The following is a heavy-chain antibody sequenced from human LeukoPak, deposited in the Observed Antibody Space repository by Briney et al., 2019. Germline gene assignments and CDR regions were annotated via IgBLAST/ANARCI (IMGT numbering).Heavy chain of an antibody. V-gene: IGHV3-48*03. Sequence: GGSLRLSCAASGFTFSSYEMSWVRLAPGKGLEWVSYISSSGSTIYNADSVKGRFTISRDNAKNSLYLQMNSLRAEDTAVYYCGRFIDIVVVPAAVSGLGYFDYWGQGTLVTVSS. D-gene: IGHD2-2*01. CDR3: GRFIDIVVVPAAVSGLGYFDY. CDR2: ISSSGSTI. J-gene: IGHJ4*02. CDR1: GFTFSSYE.